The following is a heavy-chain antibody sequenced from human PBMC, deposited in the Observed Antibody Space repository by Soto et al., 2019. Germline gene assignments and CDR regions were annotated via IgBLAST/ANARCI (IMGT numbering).Heavy chain of an antibody. J-gene: IGHJ6*01. V-gene: IGHV3-23*01. CDR1: GFTFNTNV. D-gene: IGHD6-25*01. CDR2: ISGTGSRT. Sequence: EVQLLESGGALVQPGGSLRLSCVASGFTFNTNVMSWVRQAPGKGLEWVSSISGTGSRTYYADSVKGRFTIARDNSKNTVSLQMNTLRAADTGLYYCTKDTGYLSMDAWGPATTVTVSS. CDR3: TKDTGYLSMDA.